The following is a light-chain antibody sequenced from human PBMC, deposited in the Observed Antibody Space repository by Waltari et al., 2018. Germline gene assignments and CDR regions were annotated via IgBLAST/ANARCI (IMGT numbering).Light chain of an antibody. CDR2: DDG. Sequence: SYELTQPPSVSVAPGQTARITCDGDTIGSKQVHWYQPKPGQAPVLVVYDDGDRPSGIPERFSGSNSGNTAALTISRVDAGDEAEYYCQVWDSGSDHYVFGTVTKVTVL. V-gene: IGLV3-21*02. CDR1: TIGSKQ. CDR3: QVWDSGSDHYV. J-gene: IGLJ1*01.